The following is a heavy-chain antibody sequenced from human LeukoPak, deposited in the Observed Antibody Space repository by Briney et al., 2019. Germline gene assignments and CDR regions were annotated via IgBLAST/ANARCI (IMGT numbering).Heavy chain of an antibody. D-gene: IGHD2-2*01. CDR3: ARAMPGTHFDY. J-gene: IGHJ4*02. CDR2: IYSGGST. Sequence: GGSLRLSCAASGFTVSSNYMSWVRQAPGKGLEWVSVIYSGGSTYYADSVKGRFTISRDSSKNTLYLQMNSLRAEDTAVYYCARAMPGTHFDYWGQGTLVTVSS. V-gene: IGHV3-53*01. CDR1: GFTVSSNY.